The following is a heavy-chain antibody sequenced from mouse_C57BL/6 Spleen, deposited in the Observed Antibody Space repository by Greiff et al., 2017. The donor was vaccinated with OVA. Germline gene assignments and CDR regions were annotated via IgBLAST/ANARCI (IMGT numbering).Heavy chain of an antibody. D-gene: IGHD2-1*01. CDR1: GFSLTSYG. CDR3: ARNDYYGNYGYFDV. CDR2: IWSGGST. J-gene: IGHJ1*03. V-gene: IGHV2-2*01. Sequence: VQLQESGPGLVQPSQSLSITCTVSGFSLTSYGVHWVRQSPGKGLEWLGVIWSGGSTDYNAAFISRLSISKDNSKSQVFFKMNSLQADDTAIYYCARNDYYGNYGYFDVWGTGTTVTVSS.